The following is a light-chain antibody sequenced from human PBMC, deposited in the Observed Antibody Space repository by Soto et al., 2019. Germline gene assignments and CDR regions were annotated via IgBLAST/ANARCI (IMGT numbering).Light chain of an antibody. V-gene: IGKV1-5*03. Sequence: DIQMTQSPSTLSASVGDRVSITCRASQTISSWLAWYQQKPGKAPKLLVYKASSLEGGVPSRFSGSASGTEFSLTISSLQPDDFAIYYCQQYSEYPWTFGDGTTVDVK. CDR1: QTISSW. CDR2: KAS. J-gene: IGKJ1*01. CDR3: QQYSEYPWT.